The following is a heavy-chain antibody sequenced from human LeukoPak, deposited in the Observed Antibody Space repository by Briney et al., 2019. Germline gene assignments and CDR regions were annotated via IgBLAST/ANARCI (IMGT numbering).Heavy chain of an antibody. CDR3: ALAARSKPFDY. V-gene: IGHV1-46*01. Sequence: ASVKVSCKASGHTFTSYYMHWVRQAPGQGLEWMGIINPSGGSTSYAQKFQGRVTMTRDTSTSTVYMELSSLRSEDTAVYYCALAARSKPFDYWGQGTLVTVSS. J-gene: IGHJ4*02. D-gene: IGHD6-6*01. CDR2: INPSGGST. CDR1: GHTFTSYY.